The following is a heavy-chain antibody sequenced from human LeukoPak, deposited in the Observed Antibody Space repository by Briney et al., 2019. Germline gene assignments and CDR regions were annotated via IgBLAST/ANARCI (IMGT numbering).Heavy chain of an antibody. V-gene: IGHV1-69*13. CDR2: IIPIFGTA. D-gene: IGHD3-10*01. J-gene: IGHJ6*04. CDR3: ARHYYGSGSILYYGMDV. Sequence: SVKVSCKASGGTLSNYAISWVGQAPGKGGEWMGMIIPIFGTANYTQKFQGRVTITADESTSTAHMELSSLRSEDTAVYYCARHYYGSGSILYYGMDVWGKGTTVTVSS. CDR1: GGTLSNYA.